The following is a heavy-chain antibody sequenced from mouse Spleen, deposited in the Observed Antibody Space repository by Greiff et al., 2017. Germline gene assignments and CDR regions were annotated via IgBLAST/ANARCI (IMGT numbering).Heavy chain of an antibody. D-gene: IGHD1-2*01. CDR2: INPSTGYT. CDR1: GYTFTSYW. V-gene: IGHV1-7*01. CDR3: ARVRLRTWYFDV. J-gene: IGHJ1*01. Sequence: QVQLKESGAELAKPGASVKMSCKASGYTFTSYWMHWVKQRPGQGLEWIGYINPSTGYTEYNQKFKDKATLTADKSSSTAYMQLSSLTSEDSAVYYCARVRLRTWYFDVWGAGTTVTVSS.